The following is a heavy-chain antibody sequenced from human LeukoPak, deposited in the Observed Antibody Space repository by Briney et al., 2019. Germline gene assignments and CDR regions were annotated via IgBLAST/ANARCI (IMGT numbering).Heavy chain of an antibody. CDR1: GGSFSGFY. Sequence: PSETLSLTCTVYGGSFSGFYWSWLRQPPGKGLEWIGEINHSRSTNYNPSLKRRVTISGDTSKNQFSLKLSSVTAADTAVYYCARRLVGLTFDYWGQGTLVTVSS. J-gene: IGHJ4*02. CDR2: INHSRST. CDR3: ARRLVGLTFDY. V-gene: IGHV4-34*01. D-gene: IGHD2-15*01.